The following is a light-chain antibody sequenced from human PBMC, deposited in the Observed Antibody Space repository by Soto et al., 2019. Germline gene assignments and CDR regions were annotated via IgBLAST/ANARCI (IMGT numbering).Light chain of an antibody. CDR1: QSVSSN. CDR3: QQYNNWPPWT. Sequence: EIVITQSPATLSVSPGERATLSCRASQSVSSNLAWYQQKPGQAPRLLIYGASTRATGIPARFSGSGSGTEFTLTLSSLQSEDFAVYYCQQYNNWPPWTFGQGTKVDIK. V-gene: IGKV3-15*01. CDR2: GAS. J-gene: IGKJ1*01.